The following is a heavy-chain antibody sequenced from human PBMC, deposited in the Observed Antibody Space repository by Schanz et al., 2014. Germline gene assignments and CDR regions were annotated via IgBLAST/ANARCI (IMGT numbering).Heavy chain of an antibody. V-gene: IGHV3-30*18. CDR2: ISYDGSKK. CDR1: GFMFSSYG. Sequence: QVQLVESGGGVVQPGRPLRLSCAASGFMFSSYGMHWVRQAPGKGLEWVGVISYDGSKKSYADSVKGRFTISRDNSKNTLYLQMNSLRAEDTGIYYCAKDAPYPFDLWGRGTLITVSS. CDR3: AKDAPYPFDL. J-gene: IGHJ2*01.